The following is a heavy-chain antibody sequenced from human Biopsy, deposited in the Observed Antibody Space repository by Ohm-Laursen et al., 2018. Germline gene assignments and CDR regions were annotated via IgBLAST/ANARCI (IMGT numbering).Heavy chain of an antibody. Sequence: ASVKVSCKVSGYTLTELSIHWVRQTGGKGLEWMGGFDREERKTVYAEKFQGRVTMTSDTSTGTAYMELTSLTSDDTAVYFCARWETTLGRSLDSWGQGTLVAASS. J-gene: IGHJ4*02. CDR3: ARWETTLGRSLDS. CDR2: FDREERKT. D-gene: IGHD1-26*01. CDR1: GYTLTELS. V-gene: IGHV1-24*01.